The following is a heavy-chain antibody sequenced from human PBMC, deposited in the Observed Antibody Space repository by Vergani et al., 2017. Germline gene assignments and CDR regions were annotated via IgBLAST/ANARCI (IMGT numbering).Heavy chain of an antibody. V-gene: IGHV3-48*03. J-gene: IGHJ4*02. D-gene: IGHD3-22*01. Sequence: EVQLVESGGGLVQPGGSLRLSCAASGFTFSSYEMNWVRQAPGKGLEWVSYISSSGSTIYYADSVKGRFTISRDNAKNSLYLQMNSLRAEDTAVYYCASGLMSIVEGWYFDYWGQGTLVTVSS. CDR3: ASGLMSIVEGWYFDY. CDR2: ISSSGSTI. CDR1: GFTFSSYE.